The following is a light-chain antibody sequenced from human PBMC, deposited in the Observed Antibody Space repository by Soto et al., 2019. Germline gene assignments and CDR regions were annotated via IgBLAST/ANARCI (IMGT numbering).Light chain of an antibody. CDR1: QSVSSSY. V-gene: IGKV3-20*01. CDR3: PRYGSSHLLT. Sequence: EIVLTQSPGTLSLSPGERATLSCRASQSVSSSYLAWYQQKPGQAPRLLIYGASSRATGIPDRFSGSGSGTDFPLTISRLEPEDFAVSYCPRYGSSHLLTFGGGTKVEIK. J-gene: IGKJ4*01. CDR2: GAS.